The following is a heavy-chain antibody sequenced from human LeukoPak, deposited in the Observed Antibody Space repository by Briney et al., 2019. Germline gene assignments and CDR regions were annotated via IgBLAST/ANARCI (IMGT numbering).Heavy chain of an antibody. CDR2: INPNSGGT. CDR3: ARGKDDYGDRGAPDY. V-gene: IGHV1-2*06. D-gene: IGHD4-17*01. CDR1: GYTFTGYY. Sequence: GASVKVSCTASGYTFTGYYMHWVRQAPGQGLEWMGRINPNSGGTNYAQKFQGRVTMTRDTSISTAYMELCRLRSDDTAVYYCARGKDDYGDRGAPDYWGQGTLVTVSS. J-gene: IGHJ4*02.